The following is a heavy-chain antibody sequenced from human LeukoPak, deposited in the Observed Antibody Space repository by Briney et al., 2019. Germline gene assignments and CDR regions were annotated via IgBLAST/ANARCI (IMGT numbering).Heavy chain of an antibody. CDR1: GGSIGTYY. Sequence: SETLSLTCIVSGGSIGTYYWSWIRQSPGKGLEWIGYIYVTGSTRYNPYLQSRVTISVDTSRNQFFLKMSSVTAAHTAVYYCARHIGGGIEDMDVWGTGTKVTVSS. CDR2: IYVTGST. D-gene: IGHD3-16*02. V-gene: IGHV4-59*08. CDR3: ARHIGGGIEDMDV. J-gene: IGHJ6*03.